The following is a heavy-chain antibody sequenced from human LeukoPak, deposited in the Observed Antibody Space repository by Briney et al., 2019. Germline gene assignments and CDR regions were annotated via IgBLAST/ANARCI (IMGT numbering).Heavy chain of an antibody. CDR1: GGSFSGYY. CDR2: INHSGST. CDR3: ARVRPHNWFDP. J-gene: IGHJ5*02. Sequence: SETLSLTCAVYGGSFSGYYWSWIRQPPGKGLEWIGEINHSGSTNYNPSLKSRVTISVDTSKNQLSLKLSSVTAADTAVYYCARVRPHNWFDPWGQGTLVTVSS. V-gene: IGHV4-34*01.